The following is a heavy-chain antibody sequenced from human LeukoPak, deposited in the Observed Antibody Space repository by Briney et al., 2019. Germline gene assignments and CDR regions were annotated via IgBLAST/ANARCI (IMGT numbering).Heavy chain of an antibody. V-gene: IGHV3-23*01. Sequence: PGGSLRLSCAASGFTFSSYGMSWVRQAPGKGLEWVSAISGSGGSTYYADSVKGRFTISRDNSKNTLYLQMNSLRAEDTAVYYCAKCHSYGQYYYYYYMDVWGKGTTVTVSS. CDR2: ISGSGGST. D-gene: IGHD5-18*01. CDR3: AKCHSYGQYYYYYYMDV. CDR1: GFTFSSYG. J-gene: IGHJ6*03.